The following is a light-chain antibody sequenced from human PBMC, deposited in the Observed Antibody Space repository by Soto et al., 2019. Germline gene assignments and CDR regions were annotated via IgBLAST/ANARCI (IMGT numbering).Light chain of an antibody. CDR1: QTVSSK. J-gene: IGKJ1*01. Sequence: EIVMTQSPAALSVPPGERATLSCRASQTVSSKLAWYQQKRGQAPRLLIFGASTRATGVPARFSGSGSGTEFTLTISSLQSEDSAVYYCQHYSNWPPETFGQGTKVDI. CDR2: GAS. V-gene: IGKV3-15*01. CDR3: QHYSNWPPET.